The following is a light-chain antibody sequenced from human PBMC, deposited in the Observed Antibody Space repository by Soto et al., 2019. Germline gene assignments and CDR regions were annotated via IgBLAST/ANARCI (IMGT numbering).Light chain of an antibody. J-gene: IGLJ1*01. Sequence: QSALTQPASVSGSPGQSITISCTGTSSDFGGYNYVSWYQQHPGKAPKLMIYDVSNRPSGVSNRFSGSKSGNTASLTISGLQAEDEADYYCSSYTSSSTYGFGTGTKVTVL. CDR1: SSDFGGYNY. CDR3: SSYTSSSTYG. V-gene: IGLV2-14*01. CDR2: DVS.